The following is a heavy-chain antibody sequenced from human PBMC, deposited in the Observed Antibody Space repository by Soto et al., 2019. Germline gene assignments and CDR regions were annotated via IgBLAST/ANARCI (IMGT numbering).Heavy chain of an antibody. J-gene: IGHJ4*02. CDR3: ARVLVYPDIVVVPAAMFDY. V-gene: IGHV4-31*03. D-gene: IGHD2-2*01. CDR1: GGSISSGGYY. CDR2: IYYSGST. Sequence: PSETLSLSCTVSGGSISSGGYYWSWIRQHPGKGLEWIGCIYYSGSTYYNPSLKSRVTISVDTSKNQFSLKLSSVTAADTAVYYCARVLVYPDIVVVPAAMFDYWGQGTLVTVSS.